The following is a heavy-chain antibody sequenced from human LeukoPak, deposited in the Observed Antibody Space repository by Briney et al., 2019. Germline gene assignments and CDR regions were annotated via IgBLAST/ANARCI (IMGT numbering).Heavy chain of an antibody. CDR3: ATGGSYSSSSVDY. J-gene: IGHJ4*02. CDR2: VDPEDGET. V-gene: IGHV1-69-2*01. CDR1: GYTFADYY. D-gene: IGHD6-6*01. Sequence: ASVKVSCKVSGYTFADYYMHWVQQAPGKGLEWMGLVDPEDGETIYAEKFQGRVTITADTSTDTAYMELSSLRSEDTAVYYCATGGSYSSSSVDYWGQGTLVTVSS.